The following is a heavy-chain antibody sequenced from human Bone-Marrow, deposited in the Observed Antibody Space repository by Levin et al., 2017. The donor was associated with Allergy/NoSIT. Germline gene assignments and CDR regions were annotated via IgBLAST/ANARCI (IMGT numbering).Heavy chain of an antibody. V-gene: IGHV3-9*01. CDR2: ISWRGDST. CDR3: AKDRSTGDYGGRGRYYFYGMDV. CDR1: GFAFDGYA. Sequence: PGGSLRLSCAASGFAFDGYAMHWVRQAPGKGLEWVSGISWRGDSTRYADSVKGRFTISRDNAKNSLYLQMNSLRDDDTAFYYCAKDRSTGDYGGRGRYYFYGMDVWGQGTTVIVSS. D-gene: IGHD4-17*01. J-gene: IGHJ6*02.